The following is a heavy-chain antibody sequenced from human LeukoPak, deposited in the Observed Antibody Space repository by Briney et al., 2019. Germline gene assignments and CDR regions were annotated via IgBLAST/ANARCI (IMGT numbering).Heavy chain of an antibody. J-gene: IGHJ3*02. V-gene: IGHV4-59*01. Sequence: SGTLSLTCTVSGGSISKDYWSWIRQPPGKGLEWVGYVSHSGFNKSNGDITVYNPSLESRVTTSRDTSKNQFSLKLSSVTAADTAVYYCVRASVHSGGAFGIWGQGTVVTVSS. CDR1: GGSISKDY. CDR3: VRASVHSGGAFGI. D-gene: IGHD2-15*01. CDR2: VSHSGFNKSNGDIT.